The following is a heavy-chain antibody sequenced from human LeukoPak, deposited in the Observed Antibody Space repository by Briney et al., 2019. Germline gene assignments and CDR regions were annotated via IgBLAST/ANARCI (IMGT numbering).Heavy chain of an antibody. D-gene: IGHD3-22*01. J-gene: IGHJ4*02. CDR1: GFTFSSYG. V-gene: IGHV3-30*02. CDR3: AKDYYYDSSGPVGYFDY. Sequence: GGSLRLSCAASGFTFSSYGMHWVRQAPGKGLEWVAYIRYDGSNKYYADSVKGRFTISRDNSKNTLYLQMNSLRAEDTAVYYCAKDYYYDSSGPVGYFDYWGQGTLVTVSS. CDR2: IRYDGSNK.